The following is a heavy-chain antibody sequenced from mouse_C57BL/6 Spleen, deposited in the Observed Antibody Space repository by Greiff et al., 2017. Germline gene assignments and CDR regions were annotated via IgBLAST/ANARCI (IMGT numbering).Heavy chain of an antibody. D-gene: IGHD4-1*01. CDR2: IYPGDGDT. V-gene: IGHV1-80*01. J-gene: IGHJ2*01. Sequence: QVQLKESGAELVKPGASVKISCKASGYAFSSYWMNWVKQRPGKGLEWIGQIYPGDGDTNYNGKFKGKATLTADKSSSTAYMQLSSLTSEDSAVYFCAREGLGYYFDYWGQGTTLTVSS. CDR1: GYAFSSYW. CDR3: AREGLGYYFDY.